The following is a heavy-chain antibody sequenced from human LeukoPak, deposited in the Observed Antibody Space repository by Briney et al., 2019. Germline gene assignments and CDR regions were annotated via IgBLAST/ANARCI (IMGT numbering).Heavy chain of an antibody. CDR1: GGSISSYY. V-gene: IGHV4-59*01. D-gene: IGHD6-6*01. Sequence: PSETLSLTCTVSGGSISSYYWNWIRQPPGKGLEWIGNIYYSGSTNYNPSLKSRVTISVDTSKNQFSLNLRSVTAADTAVFYCARVHRLVPGPFHIWGQGTMVIVSS. CDR3: ARVHRLVPGPFHI. CDR2: IYYSGST. J-gene: IGHJ3*02.